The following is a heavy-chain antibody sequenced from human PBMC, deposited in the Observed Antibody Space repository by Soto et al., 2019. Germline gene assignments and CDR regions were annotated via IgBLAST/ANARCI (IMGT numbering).Heavy chain of an antibody. D-gene: IGHD3-22*01. V-gene: IGHV4-38-2*01. CDR1: GYSISSGYY. Sequence: SETLSLTCAVSGYSISSGYYWGWIRQPPGKGLEWIGSIYHSGSPYYNPSLKSRVTISVDTSKNQFSLKLSSVTAADTAVYYCARVYRDLLRVDPWGQGTLVTVSS. J-gene: IGHJ5*02. CDR2: IYHSGSP. CDR3: ARVYRDLLRVDP.